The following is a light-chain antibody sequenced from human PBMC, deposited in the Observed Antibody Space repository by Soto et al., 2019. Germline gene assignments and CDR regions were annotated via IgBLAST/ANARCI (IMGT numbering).Light chain of an antibody. CDR2: GNS. CDR1: SSNIGAGYD. CDR3: QSYDRSLSGVV. Sequence: QSVLTQPPSVSGAPGQRVTISCTGSSSNIGAGYDVHWYQQLPGTAPKLLIYGNSNRPSGVPDRFSVSKSGPSASLAITGLQAEDEADYSCQSYDRSLSGVVFGGGTKLTVL. J-gene: IGLJ2*01. V-gene: IGLV1-40*01.